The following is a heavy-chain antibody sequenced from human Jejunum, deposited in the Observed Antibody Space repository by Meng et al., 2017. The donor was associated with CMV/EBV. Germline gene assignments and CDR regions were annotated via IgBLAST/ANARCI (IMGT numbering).Heavy chain of an antibody. Sequence: TVSGVSSNIYYWSWIRQPPGKGLEWIGFMSYSGSTNYNPSLKSRVTISVDTSKTQFSLKLSSVTAADTAVYFCAREGYRGGAFDIWDQGTMVTVSS. CDR2: MSYSGST. V-gene: IGHV4-59*12. CDR1: GVSSNIYY. D-gene: IGHD5-18*01. J-gene: IGHJ3*02. CDR3: AREGYRGGAFDI.